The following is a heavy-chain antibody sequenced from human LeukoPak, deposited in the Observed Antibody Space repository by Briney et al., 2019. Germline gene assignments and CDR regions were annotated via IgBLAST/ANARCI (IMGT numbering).Heavy chain of an antibody. CDR1: GGSLSSGGFY. J-gene: IGHJ5*02. Sequence: PSQTLSLTCTVSGGSLSSGGFYWSWLPHPPGQGLEWVRYSYYSGSTYYNQSLKSRVTISVDTSKNQFSMKLSSVTAADTAVYYCARGYYYYGSAHWFDPWGQGTLVTVSS. CDR2: SYYSGST. D-gene: IGHD3-10*01. CDR3: ARGYYYYGSAHWFDP. V-gene: IGHV4-31*03.